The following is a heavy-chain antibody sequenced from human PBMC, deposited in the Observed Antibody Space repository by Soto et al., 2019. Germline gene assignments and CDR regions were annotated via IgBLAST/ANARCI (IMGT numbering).Heavy chain of an antibody. CDR1: GGTFSSYT. J-gene: IGHJ5*02. V-gene: IGHV1-69*08. CDR3: ARELEATGIYSISPHYWFDP. Sequence: QVQLVQSGAEVKKPGSSVKVSCKASGGTFSSYTISWVRQAPGQGLEWMGRIIPILGIANYAQKFQGRVTITADKSTSTAYMELSSLRSEDTAVYYCARELEATGIYSISPHYWFDPWGQGTLVTVSS. CDR2: IIPILGIA. D-gene: IGHD6-6*01.